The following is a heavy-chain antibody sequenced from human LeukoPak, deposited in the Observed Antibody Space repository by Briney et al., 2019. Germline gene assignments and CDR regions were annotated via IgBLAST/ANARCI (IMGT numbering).Heavy chain of an antibody. CDR3: ARGRGVGSGKEMTRKGAFDI. Sequence: SETLSLTCAVYGGSFSGYYWSWIRQPPGKGLEWIGEINHSGSTNYNPSLKSRVTISVDTSKNQFSLMLSSVTAADTAVYYCARGRGVGSGKEMTRKGAFDIWGRGTMVTVSS. J-gene: IGHJ3*02. D-gene: IGHD2-15*01. V-gene: IGHV4-34*01. CDR1: GGSFSGYY. CDR2: INHSGST.